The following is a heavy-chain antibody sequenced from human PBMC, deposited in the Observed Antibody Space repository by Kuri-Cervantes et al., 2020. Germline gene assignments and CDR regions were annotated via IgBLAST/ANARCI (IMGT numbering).Heavy chain of an antibody. Sequence: SLKISCAASGFTFDDYAMHWVRQAPGKGLEWVSGINWNGGSIGYADSVKGRFTISRDNAKNSLYLQMNSLRAEDTALYYCAKDGNYYNFWSGPGGYYYYMDVWGKGTTVTVSS. CDR3: AKDGNYYNFWSGPGGYYYYMDV. CDR1: GFTFDDYA. CDR2: INWNGGSI. D-gene: IGHD3-3*01. J-gene: IGHJ6*03. V-gene: IGHV3-9*01.